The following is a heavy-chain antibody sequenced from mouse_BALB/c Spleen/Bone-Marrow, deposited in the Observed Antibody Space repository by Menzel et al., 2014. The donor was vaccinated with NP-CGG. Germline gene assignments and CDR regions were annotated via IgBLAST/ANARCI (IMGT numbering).Heavy chain of an antibody. D-gene: IGHD1-2*01. CDR2: IDPANGNT. V-gene: IGHV14-3*02. CDR1: GFNIKDTY. Sequence: VQLKQSGAELVKPGASVKLSCTASGFNIKDTYMHWVKQRPEQGLEWIGRIDPANGNTKYDPKFQGKATITADTSSNTAYLQLSSLTSEDTAVYYCATSTAGSAYWGQGTLVTVSA. J-gene: IGHJ3*01. CDR3: ATSTAGSAY.